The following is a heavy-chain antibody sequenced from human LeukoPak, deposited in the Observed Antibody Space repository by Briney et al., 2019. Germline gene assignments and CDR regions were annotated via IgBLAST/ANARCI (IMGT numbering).Heavy chain of an antibody. J-gene: IGHJ5*02. Sequence: GGSLRLSCAASGFTFSSYWMHWVRQAPGKGLVWVSRINSDGSSTSYADSVRGRFTISRDNAKNTLYLQMNGLRAEDTAVYYCARASCGGDCYSGWFDPWGPGTLVTVSS. CDR2: INSDGSST. D-gene: IGHD2-21*02. CDR1: GFTFSSYW. CDR3: ARASCGGDCYSGWFDP. V-gene: IGHV3-74*01.